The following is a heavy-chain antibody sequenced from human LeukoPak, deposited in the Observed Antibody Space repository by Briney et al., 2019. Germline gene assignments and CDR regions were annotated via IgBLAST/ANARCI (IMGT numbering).Heavy chain of an antibody. CDR2: ISAYNGNT. V-gene: IGHV1-18*04. CDR3: ARITGFPDDAFDI. CDR1: GYTFTGYY. Sequence: ASVKVSCKASGYTFTGYYMHWVRQAPGQGLEWMGWISAYNGNTNYAQKLQGRVTMTTDTSTSTAYMELRSLRSDDTAVYYCARITGFPDDAFDIWGQGTMVTVSS. J-gene: IGHJ3*02. D-gene: IGHD1-20*01.